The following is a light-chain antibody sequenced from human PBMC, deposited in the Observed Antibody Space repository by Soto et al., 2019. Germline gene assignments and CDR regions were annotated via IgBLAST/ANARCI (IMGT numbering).Light chain of an antibody. CDR2: EVN. CDR3: SSYADSNNLL. V-gene: IGLV2-8*01. Sequence: QSALTQPPSASGSPGQSVTISCTGTSSDVGGYNFVSWYQQHPGKAPKLMIYEVNKRPSGVPDRFSGSKSGNTASLTVSGLQADDEADYYCSSYADSNNLLFGGGTKVTVL. J-gene: IGLJ2*01. CDR1: SSDVGGYNF.